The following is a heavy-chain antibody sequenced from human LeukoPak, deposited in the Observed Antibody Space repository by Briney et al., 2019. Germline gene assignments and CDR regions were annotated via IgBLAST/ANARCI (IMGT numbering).Heavy chain of an antibody. CDR2: ISGSGDTT. Sequence: GGSLRLSCAASGFTFSTYTMHWVRQAPGKGLEWVSAISGSGDTTQYVNSAKGRFTISRDNSKNTLYLQMSSLRAEDTAVYYCAKERDYRVSASCDYWGQGIQVTVSS. CDR1: GFTFSTYT. J-gene: IGHJ4*02. CDR3: AKERDYRVSASCDY. D-gene: IGHD3-10*01. V-gene: IGHV3-23*01.